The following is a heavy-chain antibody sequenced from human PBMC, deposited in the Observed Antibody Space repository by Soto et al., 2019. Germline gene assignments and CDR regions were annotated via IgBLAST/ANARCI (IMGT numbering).Heavy chain of an antibody. D-gene: IGHD3-10*01. J-gene: IGHJ4*02. Sequence: LETQFLTCTVAGGNISSHYLSWIRQTPGKGLEWIGYIYYSGSTNYNPSLKSRVTISVDTSKNQFSLKLNSMTAADTAVYYCARHNYGSGSTYFDYWGQGTLVTVSS. CDR1: GGNISSHY. CDR3: ARHNYGSGSTYFDY. CDR2: IYYSGST. V-gene: IGHV4-59*08.